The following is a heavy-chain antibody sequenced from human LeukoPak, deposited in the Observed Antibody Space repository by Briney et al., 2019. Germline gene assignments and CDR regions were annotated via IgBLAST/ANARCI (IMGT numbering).Heavy chain of an antibody. D-gene: IGHD3-22*01. CDR1: GFTFSSYA. CDR2: ISASGGST. J-gene: IGHJ4*02. CDR3: AKDLSGYYSPLDY. V-gene: IGHV3-23*01. Sequence: GGSLRLSCAASGFTFSSYAMSCVRQAPGKGLEWVSTISASGGSTYYADSVKGRFTISRDNSKNTLSLQMNSLRAEDTAVYYCAKDLSGYYSPLDYWGQGTLVTVSS.